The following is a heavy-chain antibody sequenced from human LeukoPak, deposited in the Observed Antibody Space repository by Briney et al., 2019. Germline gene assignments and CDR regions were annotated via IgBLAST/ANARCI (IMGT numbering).Heavy chain of an antibody. D-gene: IGHD1-14*01. CDR2: ISYDGSNK. J-gene: IGHJ4*02. V-gene: IGHV3-30*04. CDR1: GFTFSSYA. Sequence: PGRSLRLSCAASGFTFSSYAMHWVRQAPGKGLEWVAVISYDGSNKYYADSVKGRFTISRDNSKNTLYLQMNSLRAEDTAVYYCARVLSTGRGYYFDYWGQGTLVTVSS. CDR3: ARVLSTGRGYYFDY.